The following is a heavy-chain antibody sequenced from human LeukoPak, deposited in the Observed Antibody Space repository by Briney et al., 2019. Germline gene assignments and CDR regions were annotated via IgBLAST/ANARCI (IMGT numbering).Heavy chain of an antibody. J-gene: IGHJ4*02. CDR3: ARGLTRYSSSWYGY. Sequence: SETLSLTCAVYGGSFSGYYWSWIRQPPGKGLEWIGEINHSGITNYNPSLKSRVTISIDTSKNQFSLKLSSVTAADTAVYYCARGLTRYSSSWYGYWGQGTLVTVSS. D-gene: IGHD6-13*01. CDR2: INHSGIT. V-gene: IGHV4-34*01. CDR1: GGSFSGYY.